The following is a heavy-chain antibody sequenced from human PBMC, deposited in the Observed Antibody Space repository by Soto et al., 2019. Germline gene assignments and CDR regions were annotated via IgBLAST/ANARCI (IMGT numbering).Heavy chain of an antibody. D-gene: IGHD6-13*01. Sequence: SETLSLTCAVSGYSISSGYYWGWIRQPPGKGLEWIGSIYHSGSTYYNPSLKSRVTISVDTSKNQFSLKLSSVTAADTAVYYCAREGIAAAGTRWFDPWGQGTLVTVS. CDR3: AREGIAAAGTRWFDP. CDR2: IYHSGST. CDR1: GYSISSGYY. V-gene: IGHV4-38-2*02. J-gene: IGHJ5*02.